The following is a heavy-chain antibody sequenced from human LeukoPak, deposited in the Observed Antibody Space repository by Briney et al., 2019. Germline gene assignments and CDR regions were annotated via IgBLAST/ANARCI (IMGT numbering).Heavy chain of an antibody. J-gene: IGHJ4*02. CDR3: ARAELLAYCGGDCYSVPDY. CDR2: ISGSGGST. CDR1: GFTFSNYA. Sequence: GGSLRLSCAASGFTFSNYAMSWVRQAPGKGLEWVSAISGSGGSTYYADSVKGRFTISRDNSKNTLYLQMNSLRAEDTAVYYCARAELLAYCGGDCYSVPDYWGQGTLVTVSS. D-gene: IGHD2-21*01. V-gene: IGHV3-23*01.